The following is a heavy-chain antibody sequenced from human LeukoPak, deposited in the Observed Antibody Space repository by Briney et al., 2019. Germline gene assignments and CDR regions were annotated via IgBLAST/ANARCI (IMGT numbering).Heavy chain of an antibody. Sequence: GGSLRLSCAASGFTFSSYAMSWVRQAPGKGLEWVSAISGSGGSTYYADSVKGRFTISRDNAKNSLYLQMNSLRAEDTAVYYRARAYCSSTSCYYSYWGQGTLVTVSS. J-gene: IGHJ4*02. CDR3: ARAYCSSTSCYYSY. D-gene: IGHD2-2*01. CDR2: ISGSGGST. CDR1: GFTFSSYA. V-gene: IGHV3-23*01.